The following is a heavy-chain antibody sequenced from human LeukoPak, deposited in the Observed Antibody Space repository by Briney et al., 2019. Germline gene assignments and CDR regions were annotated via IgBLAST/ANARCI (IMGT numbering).Heavy chain of an antibody. D-gene: IGHD5/OR15-5a*01. Sequence: ASVEVSCKASGYTFINYRITWVRQAPGQGLEWMGWISAYNGNTNYAQKFQGRVTMTTDTSTSTAYMELRSLRSDDTAVYYCAIDKVSTPTTLAFDPWGQGTLVTVSS. V-gene: IGHV1-18*01. J-gene: IGHJ5*02. CDR2: ISAYNGNT. CDR1: GYTFINYR. CDR3: AIDKVSTPTTLAFDP.